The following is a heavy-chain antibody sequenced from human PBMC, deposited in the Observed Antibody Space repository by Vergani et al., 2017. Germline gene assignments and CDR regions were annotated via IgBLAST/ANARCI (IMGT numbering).Heavy chain of an antibody. CDR1: GYTFSNYY. J-gene: IGHJ4*02. D-gene: IGHD3-9*01. CDR3: ARGDYGILTGYRY. Sequence: QMQVVQSGAEVKKSGASVKVSCKTSGYTFSNYYMHWVRQAPGQGLEWMGIINPSGGHTNYAQKFQGRVTMTRDTSTSTVYMELSSLRSEDTAIYYCARGDYGILTGYRYWGQGTLVTGS. CDR2: INPSGGHT. V-gene: IGHV1-46*03.